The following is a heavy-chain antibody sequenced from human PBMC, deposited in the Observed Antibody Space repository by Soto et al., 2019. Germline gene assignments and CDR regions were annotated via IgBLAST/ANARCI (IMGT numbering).Heavy chain of an antibody. J-gene: IGHJ4*02. CDR3: STWGRNGWYTGFF. Sequence: QVQLVQSGAEVRKPGASVKVSCKTSGYTFTDYDINWVRQAPGQGLEWVGRMNPNSGRTDYAQKLEGRVTMTRDISISTAYMELSSLGYDHTAVYFCSTWGRNGWYTGFFWGQGTLVTVSS. CDR2: MNPNSGRT. V-gene: IGHV1-8*02. D-gene: IGHD6-19*01. CDR1: GYTFTDYD.